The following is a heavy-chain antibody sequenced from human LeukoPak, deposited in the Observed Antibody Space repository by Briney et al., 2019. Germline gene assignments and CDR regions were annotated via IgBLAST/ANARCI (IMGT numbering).Heavy chain of an antibody. J-gene: IGHJ4*02. CDR3: AVGSHYYDSSGYLDY. Sequence: GGCLRLSCAASGFTVSSNYMSWVRQAPGKGLEWVSVIYSGGSTYCADSVKGRFTISRDNSKNTLYLQMNSLRAEDTAVYYCAVGSHYYDSSGYLDYWGQGTLVTVSS. D-gene: IGHD3-22*01. CDR2: IYSGGST. V-gene: IGHV3-53*01. CDR1: GFTVSSNY.